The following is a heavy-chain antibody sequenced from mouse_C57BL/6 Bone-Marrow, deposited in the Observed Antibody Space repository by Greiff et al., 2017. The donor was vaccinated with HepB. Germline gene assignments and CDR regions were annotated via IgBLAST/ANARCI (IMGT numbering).Heavy chain of an antibody. Sequence: QVHVKQSGAELAKPGASVKLSCKASGYTFTSYWMHWVKQRPGQGLEWIGYINPSSGYTKYNQKFKDKATLTADKSSSTAYMQLSSLTYEDSAVYYCARSDPFTTVVARDFDYWGQGTTLTVSS. D-gene: IGHD1-1*01. CDR2: INPSSGYT. CDR1: GYTFTSYW. J-gene: IGHJ2*01. V-gene: IGHV1-7*01. CDR3: ARSDPFTTVVARDFDY.